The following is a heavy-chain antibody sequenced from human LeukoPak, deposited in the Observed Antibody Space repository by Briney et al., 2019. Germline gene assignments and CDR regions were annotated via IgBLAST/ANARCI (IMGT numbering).Heavy chain of an antibody. CDR2: TYYRSKWFS. Sequence: SQTLSLTCAISGDSVSSNSAAWNWIRQSPSRVLEWLGRTYYRSKWFSDYAVSVKSRITVNPDTSKNLFSLQLNSVTPDDTAVYYCARTIGHLDSWGQGTPVTVSS. D-gene: IGHD2-15*01. CDR1: GDSVSSNSAA. CDR3: ARTIGHLDS. J-gene: IGHJ4*02. V-gene: IGHV6-1*01.